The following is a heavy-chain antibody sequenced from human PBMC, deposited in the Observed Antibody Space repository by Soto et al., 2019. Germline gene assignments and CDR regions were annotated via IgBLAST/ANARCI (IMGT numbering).Heavy chain of an antibody. CDR1: GGTFSSYT. Sequence: PGESLRLWWAASGGTFSSYTMRWIRQAPEKGLEWVSSISSSSTYIYYADSVEGRFTISRDNAKNSLFLQMNSLRAEDTAVYFCARDSLSSRVPGREGVIPATGENWFDPLGQGTLVTVSS. V-gene: IGHV3-21*01. J-gene: IGHJ5*02. CDR3: ARDSLSSRVPGREGVIPATGENWFDP. D-gene: IGHD2-2*01. CDR2: ISSSSTYI.